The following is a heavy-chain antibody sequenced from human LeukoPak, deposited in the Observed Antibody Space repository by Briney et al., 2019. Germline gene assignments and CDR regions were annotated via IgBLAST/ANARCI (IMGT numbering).Heavy chain of an antibody. CDR1: GGSISSGGYS. CDR3: ARGGYYDGSGYYPFDY. J-gene: IGHJ4*02. D-gene: IGHD3-22*01. Sequence: SETLSLTCAVSGGSISSGGYSWSWIRQPPGKGLEWIGYIYHSGSTYYNPSLKSRVTISVDRSKNQFSLKLSSVTAADTAVYYCARGGYYDGSGYYPFDYWGQGTLVTVSS. CDR2: IYHSGST. V-gene: IGHV4-30-2*01.